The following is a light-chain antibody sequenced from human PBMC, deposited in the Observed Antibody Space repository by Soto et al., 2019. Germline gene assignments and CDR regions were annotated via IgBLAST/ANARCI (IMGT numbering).Light chain of an antibody. V-gene: IGLV2-14*01. CDR1: SSDIGDYNY. Sequence: QSVLTQPASVSGSPGQSITISCTGTSSDIGDYNYVSWYQHHPGNAPKLIIYAASNRPQGVYNRVSGSKSGNTASLTISGLQAEDEADYYCSSSTSTTTVLFGGGTKLTVL. CDR3: SSSTSTTTVL. CDR2: AAS. J-gene: IGLJ2*01.